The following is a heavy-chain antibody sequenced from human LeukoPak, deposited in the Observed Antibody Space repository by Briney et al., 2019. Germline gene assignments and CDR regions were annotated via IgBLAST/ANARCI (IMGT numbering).Heavy chain of an antibody. J-gene: IGHJ6*02. D-gene: IGHD1-26*01. CDR1: GYTFIDYK. V-gene: IGHV1-2*02. CDR3: AREWELNTQTDGMDV. Sequence: ASVKVSCKASGYTFIDYKMHSLRHAPGQGLEWRGWINPNNGGTNSAQKFQGRVTMTRDTSIRTAYMEVSSLRSDDTAVYYCAREWELNTQTDGMDVWGQGTSVTVSS. CDR2: INPNNGGT.